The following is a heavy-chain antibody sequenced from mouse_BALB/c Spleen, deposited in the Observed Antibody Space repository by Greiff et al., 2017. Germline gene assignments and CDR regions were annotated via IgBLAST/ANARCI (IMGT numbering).Heavy chain of an antibody. CDR3: ARDGNYPAWFAY. CDR2: ISSGGST. CDR1: GFTFSSYA. D-gene: IGHD2-1*01. V-gene: IGHV5-6-5*01. Sequence: EVQVVESGGGLVKPGGSLKLSCAASGFTFSSYAMSWVRQTPEKRLEWVASISSGGSTYYPDSVKGRFTISRDNARNILYLQMSSLRSEDTAMYYCARDGNYPAWFAYWGQGTLVTVSA. J-gene: IGHJ3*01.